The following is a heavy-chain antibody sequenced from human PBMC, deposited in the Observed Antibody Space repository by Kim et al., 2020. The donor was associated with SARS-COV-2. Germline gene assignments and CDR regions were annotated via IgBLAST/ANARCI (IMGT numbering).Heavy chain of an antibody. V-gene: IGHV3-7*01. CDR2: IKQDGSEK. Sequence: GGSLRLSCAASGFTFSSYWMSWVRQAPGKGLEWVANIKQDGSEKYYVDSVKGRFTISRDNAKNSLYLQMNSLRAEDTAVYYCARSKIAVAGSRVFSWFDPWGQGTLVTVSS. J-gene: IGHJ5*02. D-gene: IGHD6-19*01. CDR1: GFTFSSYW. CDR3: ARSKIAVAGSRVFSWFDP.